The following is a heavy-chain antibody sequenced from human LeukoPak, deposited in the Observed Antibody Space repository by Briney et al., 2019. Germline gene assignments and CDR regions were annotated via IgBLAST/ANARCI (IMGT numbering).Heavy chain of an antibody. CDR3: ASMWEGGY. Sequence: LGGSLRLPCAASEFTFSRYWMSWVRQAPGKGLEWVATIKPEGSEKYYVDSVRGRFTISRDNAKNSLYLQMNSLRAEDTAVYYCASMWEGGYWGQGTLVTVPS. J-gene: IGHJ4*02. CDR1: EFTFSRYW. V-gene: IGHV3-7*01. D-gene: IGHD1-26*01. CDR2: IKPEGSEK.